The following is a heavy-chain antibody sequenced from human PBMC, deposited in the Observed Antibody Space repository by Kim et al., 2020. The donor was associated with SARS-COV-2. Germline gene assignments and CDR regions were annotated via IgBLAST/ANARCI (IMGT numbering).Heavy chain of an antibody. CDR3: ARVGIVGATLADY. Sequence: YAQKIQGRVTITADKSTSTAYMELSSLRSEDTAVYYCARVGIVGATLADYWGQGTLVTVSS. J-gene: IGHJ4*02. D-gene: IGHD1-26*01. V-gene: IGHV1-69*04.